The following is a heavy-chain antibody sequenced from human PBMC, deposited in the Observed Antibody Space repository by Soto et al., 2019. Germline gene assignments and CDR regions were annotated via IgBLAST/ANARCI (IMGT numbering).Heavy chain of an antibody. Sequence: EVQLLASGGGLVQPGGSLRLSCAVSGFTFSSYAMTWVRQAPAQGLEWVSGISGSGGGTFYADSVKGRFTISRDSSKNKLYLQMDSLRAEDTAVYYCAKKTDSSSPWGALDIWGQGTMVSVSS. J-gene: IGHJ3*02. CDR3: AKKTDSSSPWGALDI. CDR1: GFTFSSYA. V-gene: IGHV3-23*01. D-gene: IGHD6-6*01. CDR2: ISGSGGGT.